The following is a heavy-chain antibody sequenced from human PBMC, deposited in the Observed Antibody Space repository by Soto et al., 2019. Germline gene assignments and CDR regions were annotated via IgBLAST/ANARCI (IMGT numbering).Heavy chain of an antibody. CDR3: ARDASGWSRTFDI. CDR1: GFTFSSYW. V-gene: IGHV3-7*01. D-gene: IGHD6-19*01. CDR2: IKQDGREK. Sequence: EVQLVESGGGLVQPGGSLRLSCAVSGFTFSSYWMSWVRQAPGKGLEWVANIKQDGREKYYVDSVKGRFTISRDNAKNSLYLQMNSLRAEDTAVYYCARDASGWSRTFDIWGQGTMVTVSS. J-gene: IGHJ3*02.